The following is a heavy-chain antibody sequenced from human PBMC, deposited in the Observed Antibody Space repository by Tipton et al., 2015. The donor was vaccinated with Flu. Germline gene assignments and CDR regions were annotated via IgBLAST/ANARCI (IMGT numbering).Heavy chain of an antibody. J-gene: IGHJ4*01. CDR2: ISSSSSYI. Sequence: SLRLSCAASGFTFSSYNMNWVRQAPGKGLEWVSSISSSSSYIYYADSVKGRFTISRDNAKNSLYLQMNSLRAEDTAVYYCARVRSDYGDYSHFDYGGHGTLVTVSS. CDR1: GFTFSSYN. V-gene: IGHV3-21*01. CDR3: ARVRSDYGDYSHFDY. D-gene: IGHD4-17*01.